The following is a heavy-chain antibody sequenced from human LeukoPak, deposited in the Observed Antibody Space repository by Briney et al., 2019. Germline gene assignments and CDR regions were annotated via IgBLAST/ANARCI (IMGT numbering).Heavy chain of an antibody. V-gene: IGHV3-23*01. CDR3: ARLDGGGYFDY. J-gene: IGHJ4*02. CDR2: ISGSGGST. Sequence: PGGSLRLSCAASGFTFDDYAMHWVRQAPGKGLEWVSAISGSGGSTYYADSVKGRFTISRDNSKNTLYLQMNSLRAEDTAVYYCARLDGGGYFDYWGQGTLVTVSS. CDR1: GFTFDDYA. D-gene: IGHD4-23*01.